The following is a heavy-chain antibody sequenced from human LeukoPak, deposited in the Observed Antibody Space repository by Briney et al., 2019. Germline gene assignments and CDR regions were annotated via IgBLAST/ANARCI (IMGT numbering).Heavy chain of an antibody. D-gene: IGHD7-27*01. CDR2: IWYDGSNK. CDR3: ARDNWGFDY. CDR1: GFTFSTYG. V-gene: IGHV3-33*01. J-gene: IGHJ4*02. Sequence: TGGSLRLSCAASGFTFSTYGMHWVRQAPGKGLEWVAVIWYDGSNKYYAHSVKGRFTISRDNSKNTLYVQMNSLRAEDTAVYYCARDNWGFDYWGQGTLVTVSS.